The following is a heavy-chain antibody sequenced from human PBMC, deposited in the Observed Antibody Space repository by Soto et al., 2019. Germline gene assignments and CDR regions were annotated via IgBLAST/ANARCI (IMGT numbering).Heavy chain of an antibody. J-gene: IGHJ4*02. CDR1: GFSLTSPAVG. Sequence: QITLKESGPTLVKPTQTLTLTCTFSGFSLTSPAVGVNWIRQPPGKAPEWLALIYWDDDNHFSPSLRSRLTITKDNSKTQVILTMTNMDPVDTATYYCAHGSGWLSDYWGQGTQVTVSS. CDR3: AHGSGWLSDY. V-gene: IGHV2-5*02. D-gene: IGHD6-19*01. CDR2: IYWDDDN.